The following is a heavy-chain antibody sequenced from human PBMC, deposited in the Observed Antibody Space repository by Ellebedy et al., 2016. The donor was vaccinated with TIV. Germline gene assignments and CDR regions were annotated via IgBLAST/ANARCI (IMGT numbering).Heavy chain of an antibody. Sequence: PGGSLRLSCKASGYSFTNHWISWVRQLPGKGLEWMGRIDPGDSYTKYNPSFQDHVTIAVDKSLNTAYLQWGSLRASDTATYYCARHGPDTYSTAWYFSDWGLGTLVTVSS. CDR2: IDPGDSYT. D-gene: IGHD2-2*01. V-gene: IGHV5-10-1*01. J-gene: IGHJ4*02. CDR3: ARHGPDTYSTAWYFSD. CDR1: GYSFTNHW.